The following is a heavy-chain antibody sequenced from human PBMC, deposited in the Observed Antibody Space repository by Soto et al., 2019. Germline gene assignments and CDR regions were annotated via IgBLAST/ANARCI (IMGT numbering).Heavy chain of an antibody. CDR2: IKTDGSDT. J-gene: IGHJ3*02. D-gene: IGHD3-9*01. CDR1: GFTFSNYW. Sequence: EVQLVESGGGLVQPGGSLRLSCAASGFTFSNYWMHWVSQSPGKGLVWVSRIKTDGSDTHYAASVTGRFTISRDNAKNTLYLQMNSLRDEDTAVYYCARPRTSDWAYDIWGQWTMVIVSS. V-gene: IGHV3-74*01. CDR3: ARPRTSDWAYDI.